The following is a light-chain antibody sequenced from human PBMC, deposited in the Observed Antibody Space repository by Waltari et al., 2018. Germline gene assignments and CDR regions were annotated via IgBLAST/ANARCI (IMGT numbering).Light chain of an antibody. CDR3: QQYNNWPWT. CDR1: QSVSNN. CDR2: GAS. V-gene: IGKV3-15*01. J-gene: IGKJ1*01. Sequence: EIVMTQSPATLSVSPGDRATLSCRASQSVSNNLAWYQQKPGQAPRLLIHGASTRATGIPARFSGSGSGTEFTLSISSMQSEDFAVYHCQQYNNWPWTFGQGTKVEIK.